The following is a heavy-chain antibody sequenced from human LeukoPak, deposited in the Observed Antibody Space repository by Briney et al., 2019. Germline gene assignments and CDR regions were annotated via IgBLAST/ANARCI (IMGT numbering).Heavy chain of an antibody. CDR1: GFIFSDYA. D-gene: IGHD3-9*01. CDR2: ISGRSNNT. V-gene: IGHV3-23*01. CDR3: AKWGDYDVLTGYYVSDF. J-gene: IGHJ4*02. Sequence: GGSLRLSCAASGFIFSDYAMYWVRQAPGKGLEWVSAISGRSNNTYYADSVKGRFTISRDSSKNTLYLQMNSLRADDTAVYYCAKWGDYDVLTGYYVSDFWGQGTLVTVSS.